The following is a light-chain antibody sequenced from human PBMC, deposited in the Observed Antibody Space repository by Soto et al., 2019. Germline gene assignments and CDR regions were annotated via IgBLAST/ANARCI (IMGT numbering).Light chain of an antibody. CDR1: QDISNY. CDR2: DAS. J-gene: IGKJ3*01. V-gene: IGKV1-33*01. CDR3: QQYDTLPT. Sequence: DIQMTQSPSSLSESVGDRVTITCQASQDISNYLNWYQQKPGKAPKLLIYDASKLETGVPPRFSGSGSGKDVTFTISSLQPKDIATYYCQQYDTLPTFGPGTKVDIK.